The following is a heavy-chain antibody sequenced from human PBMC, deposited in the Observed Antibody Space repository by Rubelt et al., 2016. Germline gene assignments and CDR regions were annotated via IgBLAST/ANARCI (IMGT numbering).Heavy chain of an antibody. V-gene: IGHV1-46*01. J-gene: IGHJ4*02. Sequence: QVQLVQSGAEVKKPGASVRVSCRASAYTFTSYFMHWVRQAPSQGLEWMGTINPVNGYTTYGRSFHGRVTMTRDTSTTTVDMELSSLRSEDTAVYYCARSLAGDYGLDHWDQGTLVTVSS. CDR1: AYTFTSYF. CDR2: INPVNGYT. CDR3: ARSLAGDYGLDH. D-gene: IGHD4-17*01.